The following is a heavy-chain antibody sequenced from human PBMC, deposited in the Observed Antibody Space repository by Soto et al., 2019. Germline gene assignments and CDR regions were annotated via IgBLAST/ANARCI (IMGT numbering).Heavy chain of an antibody. CDR1: GGTFSSYA. V-gene: IGHV1-69*13. CDR3: ARAGGWADYYYGMDV. D-gene: IGHD3-16*01. Sequence: SVKVSCKASGGTFSSYAISWVRQAPGQGLEWMGGIVPIFGTANYAQKFQGRVTITADESTSTAYMELSSLRSEDTAVYYCARAGGWADYYYGMDVWGQGTTVTVSS. CDR2: IVPIFGTA. J-gene: IGHJ6*02.